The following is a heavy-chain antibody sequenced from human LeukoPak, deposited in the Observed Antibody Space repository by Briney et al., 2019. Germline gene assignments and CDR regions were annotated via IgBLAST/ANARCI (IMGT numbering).Heavy chain of an antibody. Sequence: PSETLSLTCTVSGGSISSHYWSWIRQPPGKGLEWIGYIYYSGSTNYNPSLKRRVTISVDTSKNQFSLKLSSVTAADTAVYYCGRDYDFRIGAFFIWGQGTMVTVSS. V-gene: IGHV4-59*11. J-gene: IGHJ3*02. CDR3: GRDYDFRIGAFFI. CDR1: GGSISSHY. CDR2: IYYSGST. D-gene: IGHD3-3*01.